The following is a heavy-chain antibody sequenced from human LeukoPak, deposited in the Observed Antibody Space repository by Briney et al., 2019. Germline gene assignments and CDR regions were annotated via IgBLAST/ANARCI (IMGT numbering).Heavy chain of an antibody. V-gene: IGHV1-46*01. CDR2: INPSGGST. CDR1: GYTFTSYY. D-gene: IGHD3-22*01. CDR3: ARDFTYYNDSSGLDY. Sequence: ASVKVSCKASGYTFTSYYMHWVRQAPGQGLEWMGIINPSGGSTSYAQKFQGRVTMTRGTSTSTVYMELSSLRSEDTAVYYCARDFTYYNDSSGLDYWGQGTLVTVSS. J-gene: IGHJ4*02.